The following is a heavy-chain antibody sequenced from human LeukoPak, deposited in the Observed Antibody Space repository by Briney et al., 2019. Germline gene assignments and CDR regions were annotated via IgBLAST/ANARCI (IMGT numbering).Heavy chain of an antibody. J-gene: IGHJ4*02. V-gene: IGHV3-11*01. CDR1: GFTFSDYY. CDR2: ISSSGSTI. D-gene: IGHD6-13*01. Sequence: GGSLRLSCAASGFTFSDYYMSWIRQAPGKGLEWVSYISSSGSTIYYADSVKGRFTISRDNAKNSLYLQMNSLRAEDTAVYSCARRSAAGIYDYWGQGTLVTVSS. CDR3: ARRSAAGIYDY.